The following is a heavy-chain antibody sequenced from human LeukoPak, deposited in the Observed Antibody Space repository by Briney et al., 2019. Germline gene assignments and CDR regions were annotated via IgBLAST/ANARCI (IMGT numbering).Heavy chain of an antibody. Sequence: PPETLSLTCTVSGGSISSGNYYWGWIRQPPGKGLDWIASIHYSGTTYYNPSLKSRVTISVDTSKNHFSLKLSSVTAADTAVYYCARGPTYQPIDSWGQGTLVTVSS. D-gene: IGHD2-2*01. J-gene: IGHJ4*02. V-gene: IGHV4-39*02. CDR3: ARGPTYQPIDS. CDR1: GGSISSGNYY. CDR2: IHYSGTT.